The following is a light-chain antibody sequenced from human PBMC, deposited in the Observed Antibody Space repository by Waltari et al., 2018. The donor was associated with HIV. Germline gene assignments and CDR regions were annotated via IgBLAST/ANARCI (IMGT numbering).Light chain of an antibody. CDR2: LNT. V-gene: IGLV1-40*01. Sequence: QSVLTQPPSVSGAPGQRVTISCTGSTSNLGAGYNVHWYQQFPGTAPKLLIYLNTNRPSGVPDRFSGSKSGTSASLAIAGLQAEDEADYYCQSYGSSLTTWVFGGGTKLTVL. J-gene: IGLJ3*02. CDR1: TSNLGAGYN. CDR3: QSYGSSLTTWV.